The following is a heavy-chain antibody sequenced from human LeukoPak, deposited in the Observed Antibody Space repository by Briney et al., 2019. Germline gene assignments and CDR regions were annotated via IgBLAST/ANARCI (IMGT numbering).Heavy chain of an antibody. CDR2: VNHSGST. Sequence: SETLSLTCTVSGDSISGYSWSWVRQPPGKGLEWIGEVNHSGSTSYNPSLKSRVTISVDTSKNQFSLKLSSVTAADTAVYYCARVRPMGSVDYWGQGTLVTVSS. CDR1: GDSISGYS. V-gene: IGHV4-34*01. CDR3: ARVRPMGSVDY. J-gene: IGHJ4*02. D-gene: IGHD6-19*01.